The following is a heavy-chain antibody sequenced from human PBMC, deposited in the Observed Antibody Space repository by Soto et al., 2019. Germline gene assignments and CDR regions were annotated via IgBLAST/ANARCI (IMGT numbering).Heavy chain of an antibody. CDR3: ASYCRVLRSSCFGTYLVDH. CDR2: YNTSSNST. D-gene: IGHD2-15*01. CDR1: GYPFTRDD. V-gene: IGHV1-18*04. Sequence: TVKVSCRVAGYPFTRDDIRWVRQVPGQGPAWMGWYNTSSNSTRCAQKFQDRPTTTTDTTTKTVYMELRSLRSDDTAVYDWASYCRVLRSSCFGTYLVDHWGQGSLVTVSS. J-gene: IGHJ4*02.